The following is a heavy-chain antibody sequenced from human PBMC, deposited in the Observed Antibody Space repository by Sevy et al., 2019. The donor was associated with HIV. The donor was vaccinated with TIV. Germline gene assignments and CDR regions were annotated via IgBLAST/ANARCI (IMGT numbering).Heavy chain of an antibody. Sequence: GGSLRLSCAASGFTFSSYAMSWVRQAPGKGLEWVSAISGSGGSTYYADSVKGRFTISRDNSKNTLYLQMNSLRAEVKAVYYCAKGTHYGDYDYWGQGTLVTVSS. CDR3: AKGTHYGDYDY. J-gene: IGHJ4*02. CDR2: ISGSGGST. D-gene: IGHD4-17*01. V-gene: IGHV3-23*01. CDR1: GFTFSSYA.